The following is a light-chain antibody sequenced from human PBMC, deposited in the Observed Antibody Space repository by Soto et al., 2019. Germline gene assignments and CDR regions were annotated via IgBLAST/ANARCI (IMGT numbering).Light chain of an antibody. Sequence: EIVSTQSPGTLSLSPGERATLSCRASQSVSSSYLAWYQQKPGQAPRLLIYGASSRATGIPDRFSGSGSGRDFTLTISRLEPEDFAVYYCQQYGSSPRYTFGQGTKVDIK. CDR1: QSVSSSY. CDR2: GAS. V-gene: IGKV3-20*01. J-gene: IGKJ2*01. CDR3: QQYGSSPRYT.